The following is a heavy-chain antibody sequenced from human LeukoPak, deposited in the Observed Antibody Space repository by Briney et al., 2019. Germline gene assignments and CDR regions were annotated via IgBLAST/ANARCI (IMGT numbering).Heavy chain of an antibody. D-gene: IGHD3-16*01. CDR3: ARGDDLLLLDY. V-gene: IGHV5-51*03. Sequence: GESLKISCTGSGYTFTSYWIGWVRQMPGKGLEWMGIISRGASYTRYSPSFQGQVTIPADKSINTAYLQWSSLKASDTAMYFCARGDDLLLLDYWGQGTLVTVSS. CDR2: ISRGASYT. CDR1: GYTFTSYW. J-gene: IGHJ4*02.